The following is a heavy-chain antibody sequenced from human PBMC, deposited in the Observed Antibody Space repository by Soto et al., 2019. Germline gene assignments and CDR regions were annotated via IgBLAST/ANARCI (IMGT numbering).Heavy chain of an antibody. CDR2: VSSYRGAT. CDR1: GGSVNRGDYY. CDR3: ARGYYESSDEFVGSPIFDY. Sequence: SETLSLTCTVSGGSVNRGDYYWTWIRQPPGKGLEWIAYVSSYRGATCCSPSVKSRLRIALXTPMNQFSLKLTSVTAADTAVYYCARGYYESSDEFVGSPIFDYGGQGSLVTVS. V-gene: IGHV4-30-4*01. J-gene: IGHJ4*02. D-gene: IGHD3-22*01.